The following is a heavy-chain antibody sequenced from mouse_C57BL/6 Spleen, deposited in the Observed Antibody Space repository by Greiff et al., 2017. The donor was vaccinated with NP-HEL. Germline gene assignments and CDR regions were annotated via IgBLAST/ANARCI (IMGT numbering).Heavy chain of an antibody. Sequence: QVQLQQSGAELVRPGASVKLSCTASGYTFTDYYINWVKQRPGQGLEWVARIYPGSGNTYYNEKVKGKARLTAEKSSSTDYMQHSSLTSEDSAVYCCAREGYYGSSYFDYWGQGTTLTVSS. CDR3: AREGYYGSSYFDY. CDR1: GYTFTDYY. J-gene: IGHJ2*01. D-gene: IGHD1-1*01. CDR2: IYPGSGNT. V-gene: IGHV1-76*01.